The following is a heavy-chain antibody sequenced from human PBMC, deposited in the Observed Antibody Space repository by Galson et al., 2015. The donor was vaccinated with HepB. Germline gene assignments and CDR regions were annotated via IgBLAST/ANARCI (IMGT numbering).Heavy chain of an antibody. D-gene: IGHD6-13*01. CDR3: ARGQKVGIAAANFDY. CDR2: INPSGGST. V-gene: IGHV1-46*01. J-gene: IGHJ4*02. CDR1: GYTFTSYY. Sequence: SVKVSCKASGYTFTSYYMHWVRQAPGQGLEWMGIINPSGGSTSYAQKFQGRVTMTRDTSTSTVYMELSSLRSEDTAVYYCARGQKVGIAAANFDYWGQGTLVTVSS.